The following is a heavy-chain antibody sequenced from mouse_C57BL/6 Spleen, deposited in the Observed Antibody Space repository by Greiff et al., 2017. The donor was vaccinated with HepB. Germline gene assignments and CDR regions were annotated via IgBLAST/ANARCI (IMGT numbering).Heavy chain of an antibody. D-gene: IGHD3-1*01. CDR3: ARRGGFRAIDY. Sequence: VQLQQSGPGLVQPSQSLSITCTVSGFSLTSYGVQWVRQSPGKGVEWLGVIWGGGSTDYNAAFISRLSISKDNSKSQVFFMMNSLQADDTAIYYCARRGGFRAIDYWGQGTSVTISS. CDR2: IWGGGST. V-gene: IGHV2-2*01. J-gene: IGHJ4*01. CDR1: GFSLTSYG.